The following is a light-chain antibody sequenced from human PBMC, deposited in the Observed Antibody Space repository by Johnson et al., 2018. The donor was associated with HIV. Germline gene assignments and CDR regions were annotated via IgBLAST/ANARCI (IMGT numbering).Light chain of an antibody. CDR2: DDN. J-gene: IGLJ1*01. CDR1: SSNIGNNY. V-gene: IGLV1-51*01. CDR3: GAWDSSLSAYV. Sequence: QSVLTQPPSVSAAPGQKVTISCSGSSSNIGNNYVSWYQQLPGTAPKLLIYDDNKRPSRIPDRFSGSKSGTSATLGLTGLQTGDEADFYCGAWDSSLSAYVFGSGTKFTVL.